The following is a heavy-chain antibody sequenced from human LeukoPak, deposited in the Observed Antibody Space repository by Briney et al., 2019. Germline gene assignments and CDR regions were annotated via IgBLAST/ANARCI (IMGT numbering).Heavy chain of an antibody. V-gene: IGHV5-51*01. Sequence: GESLKISCKGSGYSFTSYWIGWVRQMPGKGLEWMGIIYPGDSDTRYSPSFQGQVTISANKSISTAYLQWSSLKASDTAMYYCASSPAHPGGWFDPWGQGTLVTVSS. CDR2: IYPGDSDT. CDR1: GYSFTSYW. CDR3: ASSPAHPGGWFDP. J-gene: IGHJ5*02. D-gene: IGHD3-16*01.